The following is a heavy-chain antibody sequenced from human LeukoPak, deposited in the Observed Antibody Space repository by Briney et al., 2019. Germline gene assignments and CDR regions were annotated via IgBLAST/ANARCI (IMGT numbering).Heavy chain of an antibody. J-gene: IGHJ4*02. V-gene: IGHV3-33*06. D-gene: IGHD3-9*01. CDR3: AKSHDILTGYSQYTYYFDY. CDR2: IWYDGSKE. Sequence: GGSLRLSCAASGFTFRNYGMHWVRQTPGKGLEWVAVIWYDGSKEYYADSVKGRFTISRDNSKNTLYLQMNSLRAEDTAEYYCAKSHDILTGYSQYTYYFDYWGQGTSVTVSS. CDR1: GFTFRNYG.